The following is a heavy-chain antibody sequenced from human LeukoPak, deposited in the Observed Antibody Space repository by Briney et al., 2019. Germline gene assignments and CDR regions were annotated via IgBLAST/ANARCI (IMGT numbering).Heavy chain of an antibody. Sequence: SETLSLTCTVSGGSISSYYWSWIRQPPGKGLEWIGYIYYSGSTNYNPSLKSRVTISVDTSKNQFSLKLSSVTAADTAVYYCARALSRGYSYGYYNYYYMDVWAKGPRSPSP. J-gene: IGHJ6*03. V-gene: IGHV4-59*01. CDR3: ARALSRGYSYGYYNYYYMDV. CDR2: IYYSGST. D-gene: IGHD5-18*01. CDR1: GGSISSYY.